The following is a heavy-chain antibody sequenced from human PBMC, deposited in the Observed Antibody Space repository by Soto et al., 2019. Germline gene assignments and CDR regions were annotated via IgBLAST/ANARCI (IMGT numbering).Heavy chain of an antibody. CDR1: GFTFSSYA. CDR2: ISGSGGST. V-gene: IGHV3-23*01. J-gene: IGHJ3*02. Sequence: GGSLRLSCAASGFTFSSYAMSWVRQPPGKGLEWVSAISGSGGSTYYADSVKGRFTISRDNSKNTLYLQMNSLRAEDTAVYYCAKGIIKWSGAFEIWGQGTMDTVSS. CDR3: AKGIIKWSGAFEI. D-gene: IGHD3-16*01.